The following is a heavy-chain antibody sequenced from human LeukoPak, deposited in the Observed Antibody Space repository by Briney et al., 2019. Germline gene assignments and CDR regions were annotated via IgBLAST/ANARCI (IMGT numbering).Heavy chain of an antibody. CDR1: GGSISSEY. J-gene: IGHJ4*02. Sequence: PSETLSLTCTVSGGSISSEYWSWIRQPPGKGLEWIGYIYYSGSTKYIPSLQSRVTMSLDTSKNQFSLKLTSMTAADTAVYYCARFSWYIDYWGQGILVTVSS. CDR3: ARFSWYIDY. V-gene: IGHV4-59*01. CDR2: IYYSGST.